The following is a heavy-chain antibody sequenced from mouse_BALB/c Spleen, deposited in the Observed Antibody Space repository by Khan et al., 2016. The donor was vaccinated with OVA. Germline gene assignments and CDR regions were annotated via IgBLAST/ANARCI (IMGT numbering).Heavy chain of an antibody. Sequence: EVQLVESGPGLVKPSQSLSLTCTVTGYSITSDYAWNWIRQFPGNKLEWMGYITYRGSATYNPSLKSRISITRDTSKNQFFLHLNSVTTEDTATYYGGRFDYWGQGTTLTVAS. J-gene: IGHJ2*01. V-gene: IGHV3-2*02. CDR2: ITYRGSA. CDR1: GYSITSDYA. CDR3: GRFDY.